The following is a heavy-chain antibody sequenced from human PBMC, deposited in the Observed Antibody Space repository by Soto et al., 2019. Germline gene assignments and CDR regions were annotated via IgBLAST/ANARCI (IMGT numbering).Heavy chain of an antibody. D-gene: IGHD6-13*01. CDR1: GFTFSSYG. CDR3: AKDTGSSWGLRYYYGMDV. CDR2: ISNDGSNK. Sequence: QVQLVESGGGVVQPGRSLRLSCAASGFTFSSYGMHWVRQAPGKGLEWVAVISNDGSNKYYADSVKGRFTISRDNSKNTLYLQMNGLRAEDTAVYYCAKDTGSSWGLRYYYGMDVWGQGTSVTVSS. V-gene: IGHV3-30*18. J-gene: IGHJ6*02.